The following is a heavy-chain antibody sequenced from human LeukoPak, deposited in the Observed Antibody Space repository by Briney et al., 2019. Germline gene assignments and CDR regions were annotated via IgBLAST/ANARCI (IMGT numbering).Heavy chain of an antibody. CDR2: IYYSGST. CDR3: ARDDGDGALDY. Sequence: TSETLSLTCTVSGGSISSYYWSWIRQPPGKGLEWIGYIYYSGSTNYNPSLKSRVTISVDTSKNQFSLKLSSVTAADTAVYYCARDDGDGALDYWGQGTLVTVSS. J-gene: IGHJ4*02. V-gene: IGHV4-59*01. D-gene: IGHD7-27*01. CDR1: GGSISSYY.